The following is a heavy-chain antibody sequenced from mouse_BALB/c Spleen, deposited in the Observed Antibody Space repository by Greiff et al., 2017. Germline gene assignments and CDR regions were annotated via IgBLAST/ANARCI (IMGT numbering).Heavy chain of an antibody. CDR2: IRNKANGYTT. CDR3: ARGGILRPYAMDY. J-gene: IGHJ4*01. Sequence: EVQGVESGGGLVQPGGSLRLSCATSGFTFTDYYMSWVRQPPGKALEWLGFIRNKANGYTTEYSASVKGRFTISRDNSQSILYLQMNTLRAEDSATYYCARGGILRPYAMDYWGQGTSVTVSS. D-gene: IGHD1-2*01. V-gene: IGHV7-3*02. CDR1: GFTFTDYY.